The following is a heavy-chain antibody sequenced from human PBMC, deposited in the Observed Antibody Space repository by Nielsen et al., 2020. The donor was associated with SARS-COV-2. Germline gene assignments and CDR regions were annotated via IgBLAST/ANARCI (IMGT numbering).Heavy chain of an antibody. J-gene: IGHJ6*02. V-gene: IGHV7-4-1*02. D-gene: IGHD3-10*01. Sequence: ASVKVSCKASGYSFSRYPMNWVRQAPGQGLEWMGWIDTNIGNPTPAQGFTGRFVFSSDTSVSTASLQISTLRAEDTAVYYCARENPGPGGTASYGMDLWGQGTTVTVSS. CDR3: ARENPGPGGTASYGMDL. CDR2: IDTNIGNP. CDR1: GYSFSRYP.